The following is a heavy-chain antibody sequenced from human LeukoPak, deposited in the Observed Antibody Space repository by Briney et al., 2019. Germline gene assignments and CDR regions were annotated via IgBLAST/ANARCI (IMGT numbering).Heavy chain of an antibody. V-gene: IGHV4-31*03. CDR2: IYYSGST. Sequence: PSQTLSLTCTVSGGSISSGGYYWSWIRQRPGKGLEWIGYIYYSGSTYYNPSLKSRVTISVDTSKNQFSLKLSSVTAADTAVYYCARASRGYYYDSSGFPTFDYWGQGTLVTVSS. CDR3: ARASRGYYYDSSGFPTFDY. CDR1: GGSISSGGYY. D-gene: IGHD3-22*01. J-gene: IGHJ4*02.